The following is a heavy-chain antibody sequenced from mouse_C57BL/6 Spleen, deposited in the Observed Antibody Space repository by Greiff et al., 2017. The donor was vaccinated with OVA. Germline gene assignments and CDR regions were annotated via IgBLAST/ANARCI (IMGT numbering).Heavy chain of an antibody. J-gene: IGHJ1*03. V-gene: IGHV1-77*01. D-gene: IGHD1-1*01. CDR1: GYTFTDYY. CDR3: ASPGYYGSSYEYFDV. Sequence: QVQLQQSGAELVKPGASVKISCKASGYTFTDYYINWVKQRPGQGLEWIGTIGPGSGSPYYNEKFKGKATLTADKSSSTAYMQLSSLTSEDSAVYFCASPGYYGSSYEYFDVWGTGTTVTVSS. CDR2: IGPGSGSP.